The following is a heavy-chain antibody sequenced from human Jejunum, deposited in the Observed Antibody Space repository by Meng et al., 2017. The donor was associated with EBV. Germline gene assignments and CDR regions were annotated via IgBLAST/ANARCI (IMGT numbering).Heavy chain of an antibody. CDR1: CDSISSSNR. D-gene: IGHD3-3*01. Sequence: QVKLHVSRAGLGEPWGTLSVTWAVSCDSISSSNRWSWGRQPRGKGLEWIGKIYHSGGTKYNPALKSRVTISVDKAKIQVSLKLSSVTAADTAVYYCARYGSGYFPALWYWGQGTLVTVSS. V-gene: IGHV4-4*02. CDR2: IYHSGGT. J-gene: IGHJ4*02. CDR3: ARYGSGYFPALWY.